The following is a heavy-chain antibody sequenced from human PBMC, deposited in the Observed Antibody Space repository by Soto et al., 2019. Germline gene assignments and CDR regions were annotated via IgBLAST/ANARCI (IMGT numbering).Heavy chain of an antibody. CDR3: ARGGDYGDY. V-gene: IGHV1-69*01. CDR2: IIPIFAIS. Sequence: QMQLVQSGAEVKKPGSSVKVSCKASGGTFSKYPISWVRQAPGQGLEWMGGIIPIFAISRYAQKFQGRITITADESTRTAYMELSSLRSDDTAVYYCARGGDYGDYWGQGTLVTVSS. CDR1: GGTFSKYP. J-gene: IGHJ4*02. D-gene: IGHD4-17*01.